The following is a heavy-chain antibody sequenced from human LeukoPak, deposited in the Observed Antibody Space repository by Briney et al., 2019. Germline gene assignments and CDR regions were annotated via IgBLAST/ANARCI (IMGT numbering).Heavy chain of an antibody. V-gene: IGHV3-21*01. Sequence: GGSLRVSCAASGFTFSSYSMNWVRQAPGKGLEWVSSISSSSSYIYYADSVKGRFTISRDNAKNSLYLQMNSLRAEDTAVYYCARDRVGATSDYWGQGTLVTVSS. CDR3: ARDRVGATSDY. CDR2: ISSSSSYI. D-gene: IGHD1-26*01. J-gene: IGHJ4*02. CDR1: GFTFSSYS.